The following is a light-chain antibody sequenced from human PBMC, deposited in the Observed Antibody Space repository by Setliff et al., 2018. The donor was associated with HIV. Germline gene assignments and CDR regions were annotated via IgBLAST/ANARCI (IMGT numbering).Light chain of an antibody. CDR2: ATN. J-gene: IGLJ2*01. V-gene: IGLV7-46*01. CDR3: LVAYSNSVV. Sequence: QAVVTQEPSLTVSPGETVTLTCGSNTGAVTSGHYPSWLQQKPGQAPKTLISATNEKHSWTPARFSGSLFGGKAALTLSGAQPEDEADYYCLVAYSNSVVFGGGTKVTV. CDR1: TGAVTSGHY.